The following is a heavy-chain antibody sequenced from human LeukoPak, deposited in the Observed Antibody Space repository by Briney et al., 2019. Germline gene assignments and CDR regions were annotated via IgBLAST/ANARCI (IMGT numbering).Heavy chain of an antibody. CDR3: ATAKYCSSTRCYDALDI. V-gene: IGHV1-18*01. CDR1: GHTFTSYG. CDR2: ISAYNGNT. Sequence: ASANANYKPPGHTFTSYGISWVRQAPGQRIKCMGWISAYNGNTNYAQKVQGRVTMTTDTSTSTAYMELRSLRSDDTALYYCATAKYCSSTRCYDALDIWGQGTMVTVSS. J-gene: IGHJ3*02. D-gene: IGHD2-2*01.